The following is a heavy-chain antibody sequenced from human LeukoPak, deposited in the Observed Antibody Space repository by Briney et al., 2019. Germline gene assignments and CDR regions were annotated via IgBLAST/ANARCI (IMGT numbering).Heavy chain of an antibody. D-gene: IGHD3-10*01. Sequence: GASVKVSCKASGYTFTSYGISWVRQAPGQGLEWMGWISAYNGNTNYAQKLQGRVTMTTDTSTSTAYMELRSPRSDDTAVYYCARDRSGNYGSGSYLPLSWGQGTLVTVSS. CDR2: ISAYNGNT. V-gene: IGHV1-18*01. CDR1: GYTFTSYG. J-gene: IGHJ5*02. CDR3: ARDRSGNYGSGSYLPLS.